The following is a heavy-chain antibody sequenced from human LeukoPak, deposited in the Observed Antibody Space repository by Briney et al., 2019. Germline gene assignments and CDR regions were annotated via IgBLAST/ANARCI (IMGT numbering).Heavy chain of an antibody. CDR2: ITRDGSST. J-gene: IGHJ4*02. V-gene: IGHV3-74*01. CDR3: AKATTAVVVDNFFDY. CDR1: GFTFSSSW. D-gene: IGHD2-2*01. Sequence: PGGSLRLSCAASGFTFSSSWMHWVRQAPGKGLVWDSRITRDGSSTTYADSVKGRFTTSRDNAKNTLYLQMDSLRAEDTALYYCAKATTAVVVDNFFDYWGQGTLVSVSS.